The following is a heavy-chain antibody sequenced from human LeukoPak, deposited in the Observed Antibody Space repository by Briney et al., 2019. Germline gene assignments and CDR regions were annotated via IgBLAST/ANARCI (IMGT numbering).Heavy chain of an antibody. V-gene: IGHV1-8*01. Sequence: GASVKVSCKASGYTFTSYDINWVRQATGQGLEWMGWMNPNSGNTGYAQKFQERVTITRDMSTSTAYMELSSLRSEDTAVYYCAADGKDTATFDYWGQGTLVTVSS. CDR2: MNPNSGNT. D-gene: IGHD5-18*01. CDR1: GYTFTSYD. J-gene: IGHJ4*02. CDR3: AADGKDTATFDY.